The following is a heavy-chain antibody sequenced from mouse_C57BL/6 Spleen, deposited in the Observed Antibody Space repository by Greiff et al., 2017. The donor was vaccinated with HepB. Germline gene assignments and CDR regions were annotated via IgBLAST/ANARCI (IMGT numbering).Heavy chain of an antibody. CDR1: GYAFSSSW. V-gene: IGHV1-82*01. D-gene: IGHD4-1*01. CDR2: IYPGDGDT. Sequence: QVQLQQSGPELVKPGASVKISCKASGYAFSSSWMNWVKQRPGKGLEWIGRIYPGDGDTNYNGKFKGKATLTADKSSSTAYMQLSSLTSEDSAVYFCELGRGGFDYWGQGTTLTVSS. CDR3: ELGRGGFDY. J-gene: IGHJ2*01.